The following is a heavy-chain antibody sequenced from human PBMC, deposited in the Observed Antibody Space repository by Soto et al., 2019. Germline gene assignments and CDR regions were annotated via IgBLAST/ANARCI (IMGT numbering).Heavy chain of an antibody. V-gene: IGHV5-10-1*01. CDR3: LPAVKGYYYYGMDV. CDR1: GYSFTSYW. CDR2: IDPSDSYT. Sequence: GESLKISCKGSGYSFTSYWISWVRQMPGKGLEWMGRIDPSDSYTNYSPSFQGHVTISADKSISTAYLQWSSLKASDTAMYYCLPAVKGYYYYGMDVWGQGTTVTVSS. J-gene: IGHJ6*02. D-gene: IGHD2-2*01.